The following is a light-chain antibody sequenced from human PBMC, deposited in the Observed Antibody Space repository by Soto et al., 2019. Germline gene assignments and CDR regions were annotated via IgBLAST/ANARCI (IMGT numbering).Light chain of an antibody. CDR2: GAS. V-gene: IGKV3-15*01. CDR3: QQYNTWLWT. Sequence: EVVMTQSPATLSVSPGERATLSCRASQSVNANLAWYQQKPGQAPRLLIHGASNRATGIPARFSGSGFGTEFILTISSLKSEDFAVYYCQQYNTWLWTFGQGTKVDI. CDR1: QSVNAN. J-gene: IGKJ1*01.